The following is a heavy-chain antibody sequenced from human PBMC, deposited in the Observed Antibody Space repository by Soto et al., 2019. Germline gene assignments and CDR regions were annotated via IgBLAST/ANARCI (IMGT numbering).Heavy chain of an antibody. CDR2: INHSGST. D-gene: IGHD7-27*01. CDR3: ARGWGRIFDY. V-gene: IGHV4-34*01. CDR1: GGPFSGYY. Sequence: KTSETLSLTCAVYGGPFSGYYWSWIRQPPGKGLEWIGEINHSGSTNYNPSLKSRVTISVDTSKNQFSLKLSSVTAADTAVYYCARGWGRIFDYWGQGTLVTVSS. J-gene: IGHJ4*02.